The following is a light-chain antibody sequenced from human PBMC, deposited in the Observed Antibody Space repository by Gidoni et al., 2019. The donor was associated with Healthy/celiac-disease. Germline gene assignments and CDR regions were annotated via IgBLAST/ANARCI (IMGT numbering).Light chain of an antibody. J-gene: IGKJ4*01. CDR1: QSVSSSY. Sequence: EIVLTQSPGTLSLSPGERATLSCRASQSVSSSYLAWYQQKPGQAPRLLIDGASSRATGIPDRFSGSGSGTDFTLTISRLEPEDCAVYYCQQYGSSPPVTFGGGTKVEIK. CDR2: GAS. V-gene: IGKV3-20*01. CDR3: QQYGSSPPVT.